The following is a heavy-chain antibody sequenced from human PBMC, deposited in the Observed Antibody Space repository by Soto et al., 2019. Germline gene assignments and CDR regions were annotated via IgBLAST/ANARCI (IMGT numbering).Heavy chain of an antibody. Sequence: GSLRLSCAASVFTFSDFYMSWIRQAPGKGLEWISYISSGSTNIFYADSVKGRFTVSRDNAKNSVYLQMDSLRAEDTAVYYCARDRNAAGSDYWGQGTLVTVSS. CDR3: ARDRNAAGSDY. CDR1: VFTFSDFY. J-gene: IGHJ4*02. CDR2: ISSGSTNI. D-gene: IGHD1-1*01. V-gene: IGHV3-11*01.